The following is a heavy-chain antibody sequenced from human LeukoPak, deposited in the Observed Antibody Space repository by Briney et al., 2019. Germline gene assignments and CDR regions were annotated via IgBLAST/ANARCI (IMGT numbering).Heavy chain of an antibody. CDR1: GFTFSSYE. J-gene: IGHJ2*01. Sequence: GGSLRLSCAASGFTFSSYEMNWVRQAPGEGLEWVSYISSSGSTIYYADSVKGRFTISRDNAKNSLYLQMNSLRAEDTAVYYCASTEGSWWYFDLWGRGTLVTVSS. D-gene: IGHD3-10*01. V-gene: IGHV3-48*03. CDR3: ASTEGSWWYFDL. CDR2: ISSSGSTI.